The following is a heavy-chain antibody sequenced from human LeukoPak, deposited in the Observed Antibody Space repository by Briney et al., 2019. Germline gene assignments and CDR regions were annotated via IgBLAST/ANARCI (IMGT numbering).Heavy chain of an antibody. CDR2: IWYDGSNK. CDR1: GFTFSSYG. V-gene: IGHV3-33*01. J-gene: IGHJ4*02. Sequence: GRSLRLSCAASGFTFSSYGIHWVRQAPGKGLEWVTVIWYDGSNKYYADSVKGRFTISRDSSMNTPYLQMNSLRVEDTAVYYCAREAAVAGKGGFDYWGQGTLVTVSS. CDR3: AREAAVAGKGGFDY. D-gene: IGHD6-19*01.